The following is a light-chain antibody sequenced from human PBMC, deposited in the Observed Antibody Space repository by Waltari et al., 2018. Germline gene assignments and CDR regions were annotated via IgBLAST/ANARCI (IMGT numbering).Light chain of an antibody. V-gene: IGKV3-11*01. Sequence: EFVLTQSPATLSLSPGERATLSCRASQSVSSFLAWYQQKPGQAPRLLIYDASNRATGVPARFSGSGSGTDFTLTIGSLEPEDLAIYYCQQRSSWPRESTYGPWTKVEIK. CDR1: QSVSSF. CDR3: QQRSSWPREST. J-gene: IGKJ3*01. CDR2: DAS.